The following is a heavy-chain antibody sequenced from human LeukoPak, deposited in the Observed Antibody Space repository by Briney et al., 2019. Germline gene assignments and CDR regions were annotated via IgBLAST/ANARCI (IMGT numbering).Heavy chain of an antibody. CDR3: EAEGEY. CDR2: ISGGGDAT. D-gene: IGHD3-16*01. J-gene: IGHJ4*02. V-gene: IGHV3-23*01. Sequence: GGSLRLSCAASGFTFSSYVMNWVRQAPGKGPEWVSGISGGGDATYYTDSVKGRFTISRDNSKNTLYLQMNSLRAEDTAVYYCEAEGEYWGQGTLVTVSS. CDR1: GFTFSSYV.